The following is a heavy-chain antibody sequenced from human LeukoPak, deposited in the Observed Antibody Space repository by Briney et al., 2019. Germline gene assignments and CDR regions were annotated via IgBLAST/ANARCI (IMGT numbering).Heavy chain of an antibody. V-gene: IGHV4-59*08. CDR3: ARLRPPFGWAFDI. D-gene: IGHD3-10*01. CDR2: IYYSGST. Sequence: PSEPLSLTCTVSGGPISGYYWSWLRQPPGKGLECIGYIYYSGSTNYNPSLKNRVTKSVDTSRNQFSLKLSSVIAADTAAYYCARLRPPFGWAFDIWGQGTMVTVSS. J-gene: IGHJ3*02. CDR1: GGPISGYY.